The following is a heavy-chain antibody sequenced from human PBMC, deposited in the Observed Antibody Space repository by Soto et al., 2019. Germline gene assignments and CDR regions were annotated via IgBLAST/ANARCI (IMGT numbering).Heavy chain of an antibody. Sequence: SETLSLTCTVSGGSISSGDYYWSWIRQPPGKGLEWIGYIYYSGSTYYNPFLKSRVTISVDTSKNQFSLKLSSVTAADTAVYYCARAAYYYGSGSYYPYYYGMDVWGQGTTVTVSS. CDR1: GGSISSGDYY. D-gene: IGHD3-10*01. J-gene: IGHJ6*02. CDR2: IYYSGST. CDR3: ARAAYYYGSGSYYPYYYGMDV. V-gene: IGHV4-30-4*01.